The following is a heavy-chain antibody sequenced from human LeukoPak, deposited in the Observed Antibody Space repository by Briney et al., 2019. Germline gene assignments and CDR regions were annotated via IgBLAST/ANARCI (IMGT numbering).Heavy chain of an antibody. Sequence: GGSLRLSCAASGFTFSSYWMSWVRQAPGKGLEWVGRIKSKTDGGTTDYAAPVKGRFTISRDDSKNTLYLQMNSLKTEDTAVYYCTTDPTTTYYFDYWGQGTLVTVSS. D-gene: IGHD1-1*01. CDR1: GFTFSSYW. CDR3: TTDPTTTYYFDY. CDR2: IKSKTDGGTT. J-gene: IGHJ4*02. V-gene: IGHV3-15*01.